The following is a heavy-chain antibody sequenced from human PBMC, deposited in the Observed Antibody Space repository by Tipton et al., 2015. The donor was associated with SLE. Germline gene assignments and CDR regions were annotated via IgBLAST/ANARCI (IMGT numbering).Heavy chain of an antibody. CDR3: ARDAFQFPRVFNM. V-gene: IGHV4-59*01. J-gene: IGHJ3*02. Sequence: TLSLTCTVSGGSISSYFWTWIRQPPGKGLEWIGYIYYTGTTDYNPSLKNRVTISIDTSKTQFSLKLRSVTAADTAVYYCARDAFQFPRVFNMWGQGTLVTVSS. D-gene: IGHD2-8*01. CDR2: IYYTGTT. CDR1: GGSISSYF.